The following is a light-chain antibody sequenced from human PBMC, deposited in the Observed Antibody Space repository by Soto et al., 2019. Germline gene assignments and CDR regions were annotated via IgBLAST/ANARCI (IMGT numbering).Light chain of an antibody. V-gene: IGKV1-5*01. CDR2: DVS. CDR3: QQSNTFWT. Sequence: DIQMTQSPSTLSASVGDRVTITCRASQTISSWLAWYQQKPGKAPKLLIYDVSTLGSGVPSRFSGSGSGTDFTPTISSLQPDDFAAYYCQQSNTFWTFGQGTKVDIK. CDR1: QTISSW. J-gene: IGKJ1*01.